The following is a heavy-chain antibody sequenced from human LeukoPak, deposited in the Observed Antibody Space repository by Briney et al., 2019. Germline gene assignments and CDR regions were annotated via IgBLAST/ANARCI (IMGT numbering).Heavy chain of an antibody. CDR3: AADVIYESD. D-gene: IGHD2/OR15-2a*01. J-gene: IGHJ4*02. CDR2: IVVGSGNT. CDR1: GFTFSNSA. Sequence: SVKVSCKTTGFTFSNSALQWVRQARGQRLEWIGWIVVGSGNTNYAQKFQERVTITRDMSTSTAYMELSSLRSEDTAIYYCAADVIYESDWGQGTLVTVSS. V-gene: IGHV1-58*01.